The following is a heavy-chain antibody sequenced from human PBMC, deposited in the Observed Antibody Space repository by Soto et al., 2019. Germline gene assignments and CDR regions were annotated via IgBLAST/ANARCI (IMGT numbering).Heavy chain of an antibody. CDR3: ARRRVVIISQKYYFDY. J-gene: IGHJ4*02. Sequence: QVQLQQWGAGLLKPSETLSLTCAVYGGSFSGYYWSWIRQPPGKGLEWIGEINHSGSTNYNPSLKSRVTISVDTSKNQFSLKMSSVTAADTAVYYCARRRVVIISQKYYFDYWGQGTLVTVSS. CDR2: INHSGST. D-gene: IGHD3-3*01. CDR1: GGSFSGYY. V-gene: IGHV4-34*01.